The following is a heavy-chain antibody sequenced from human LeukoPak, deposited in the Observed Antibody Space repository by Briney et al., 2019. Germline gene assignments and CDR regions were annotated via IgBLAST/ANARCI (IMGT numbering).Heavy chain of an antibody. CDR3: ARFLEGDGNNDY. Sequence: ASVKVSCKASGYSFTSYGITWVRQAPGQGLEWMGWISAYNGNTNYAQKLQGRVTMTTDTSTSTAYMELRSLRSDDTAVYYCARFLEGDGNNDYWGQGTLVTVSS. J-gene: IGHJ4*02. V-gene: IGHV1-18*01. CDR2: ISAYNGNT. CDR1: GYSFTSYG. D-gene: IGHD5-24*01.